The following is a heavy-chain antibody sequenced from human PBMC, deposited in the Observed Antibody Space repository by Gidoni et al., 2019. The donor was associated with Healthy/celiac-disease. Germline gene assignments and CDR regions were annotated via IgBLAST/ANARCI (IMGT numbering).Heavy chain of an antibody. V-gene: IGHV1-2*02. J-gene: IGHJ4*02. Sequence: QVQLVKSGAEVKKPGASVKVSCKASGYTFTGYYMHWVRKAPGQGLEWMGWINPNSGGTIYAQKFQGRVTMTRDTSISTAYMELSRLRSDDTAVYYCARDPLGDYGDGYWGQGTLVTVSS. D-gene: IGHD4-17*01. CDR2: INPNSGGT. CDR3: ARDPLGDYGDGY. CDR1: GYTFTGYY.